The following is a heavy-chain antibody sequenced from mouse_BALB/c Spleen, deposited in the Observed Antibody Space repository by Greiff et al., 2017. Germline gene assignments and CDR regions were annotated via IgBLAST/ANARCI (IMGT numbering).Heavy chain of an antibody. CDR1: GFSLTSYG. D-gene: IGHD2-4*01. V-gene: IGHV2-9*02. CDR3: ARLYYDYDDYAMDY. Sequence: QVQLKESGPSLVQPSQSLSITCTVSGFSLTSYGVHWVRQPPGKGLEWLGVIWAGGSTNYNSALMSRLSISKDNSKSQVFLKMNSLQTDDTAMYYCARLYYDYDDYAMDYWGRGTSVTVSS. CDR2: IWAGGST. J-gene: IGHJ4*01.